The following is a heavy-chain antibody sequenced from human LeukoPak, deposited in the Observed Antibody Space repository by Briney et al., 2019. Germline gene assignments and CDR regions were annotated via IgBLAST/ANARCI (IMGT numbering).Heavy chain of an antibody. CDR1: GASTDRRVSTNSYY. D-gene: IGHD3-22*01. CDR3: ATNSSGSALDY. V-gene: IGHV4-61*05. CDR2: IYNIGSV. J-gene: IGHJ4*02. Sequence: SETLSLTCPVSGASTDRRVSTNSYYWSWIRQFPGKGLEWIGNIYNIGSVTYKPSLRSRVTMSIDMSKKQFSLRLTSVTAADTAVYFCATNSSGSALDYWGQGILVTVSS.